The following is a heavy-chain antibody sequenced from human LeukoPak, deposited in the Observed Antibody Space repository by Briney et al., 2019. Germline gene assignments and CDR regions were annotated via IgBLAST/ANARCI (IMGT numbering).Heavy chain of an antibody. Sequence: SETLSLTCTVSGGSISSGGYYWSWIRQPPGKGLEWIGYIYHSGSTYYNPSLKSRVTISVDRSKNQFSLKVSSVTAADTAVYYCARAGLGSSPSLFDYWGQGTLVTVSS. CDR1: GGSISSGGYY. J-gene: IGHJ4*02. D-gene: IGHD2-2*01. CDR3: ARAGLGSSPSLFDY. V-gene: IGHV4-30-2*01. CDR2: IYHSGST.